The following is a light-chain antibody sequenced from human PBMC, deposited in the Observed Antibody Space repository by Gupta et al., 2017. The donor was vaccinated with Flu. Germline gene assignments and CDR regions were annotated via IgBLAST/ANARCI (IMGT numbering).Light chain of an antibody. CDR1: QSVLYSSNNKNY. Sequence: SLGERATINCKSSQSVLYSSNNKNYLAGYQQKPGQPPKLLIYWASTRESGVPDRFSGSGSGTDFTLTISSLQAEDVAVYYCQQYYSTPYTFGQGTKLEIK. CDR3: QQYYSTPYT. V-gene: IGKV4-1*01. CDR2: WAS. J-gene: IGKJ2*01.